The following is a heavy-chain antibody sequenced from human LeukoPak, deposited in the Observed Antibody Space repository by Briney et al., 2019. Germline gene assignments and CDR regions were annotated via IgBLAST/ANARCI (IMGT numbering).Heavy chain of an antibody. CDR1: GFTFSTYA. CDR3: ARARSSYGYGDAFDI. J-gene: IGHJ3*02. CDR2: ISYDGSSK. D-gene: IGHD5-18*01. Sequence: GRSLRLSCAASGFTFSTYAMHWVRKAPGKGLEWVAVISYDGSSKYYADSVKGRFTISRDNSKNTLYLQMNSLRAEDTAVYYCARARSSYGYGDAFDIWGQGTMVTVSS. V-gene: IGHV3-30*04.